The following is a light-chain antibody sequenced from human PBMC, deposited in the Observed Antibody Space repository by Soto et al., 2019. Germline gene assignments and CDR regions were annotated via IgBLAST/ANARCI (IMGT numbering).Light chain of an antibody. CDR1: SGFVGSFSL. Sequence: QSALAQPASVSGSPGQSITISCTGTSGFVGSFSLVSWYQQRPGKAPKLLIHEVTKRPSGVPDRFSGSKSGNTASLTVSGLQAEDEADYYCSSYAGRTLYVFGTGTKVTVL. CDR3: SSYAGRTLYV. CDR2: EVT. J-gene: IGLJ1*01. V-gene: IGLV2-14*02.